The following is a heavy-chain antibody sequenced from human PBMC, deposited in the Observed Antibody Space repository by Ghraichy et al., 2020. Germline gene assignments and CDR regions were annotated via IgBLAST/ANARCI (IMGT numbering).Heavy chain of an antibody. D-gene: IGHD3-3*01. J-gene: IGHJ4*02. CDR1: GFTFSSYW. CDR3: ARLLYYDFWSGYQEYYFDY. Sequence: GGSLRLSCAASGFTFSSYWMSWVRQAPGKGLEWVAKIKQDGSEKYYVDSVKGRFTISRDNAKNSLYLQMNSLRAEDTAVYYCARLLYYDFWSGYQEYYFDYWGQGTLVTVSS. CDR2: IKQDGSEK. V-gene: IGHV3-7*04.